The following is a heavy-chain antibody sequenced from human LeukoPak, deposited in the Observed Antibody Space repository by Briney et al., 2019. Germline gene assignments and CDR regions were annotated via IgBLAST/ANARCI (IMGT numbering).Heavy chain of an antibody. D-gene: IGHD2-8*01. CDR3: AKDLAGCSDS. J-gene: IGHJ4*02. V-gene: IGHV3-23*01. CDR1: GFTFSSFP. Sequence: GGSLGLSCAASGFTFSSFPMTWVRLAPGKGLEWVSTITGSGGSTYYAESVKGRFTISRDNSKNTLYLQMNSLRGEDTALYFCAKDLAGCSDSRGQGTLVTVSS. CDR2: ITGSGGST.